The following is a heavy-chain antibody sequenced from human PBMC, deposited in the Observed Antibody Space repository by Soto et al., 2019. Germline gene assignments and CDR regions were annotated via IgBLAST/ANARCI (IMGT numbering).Heavy chain of an antibody. CDR2: IYYSGST. V-gene: IGHV4-59*01. CDR3: ARPLRDAFYC. J-gene: IGHJ3*01. CDR1: GGSISSYY. Sequence: QVQLQESGPGLVKPSETLSLTCTVSGGSISSYYWSWIRQPPGKGLEWIGYIYYSGSTNYNPSLTSRLTISVDTSKNQSSLKLSSVTAADTAVYYCARPLRDAFYCWGQGTMVTVSS.